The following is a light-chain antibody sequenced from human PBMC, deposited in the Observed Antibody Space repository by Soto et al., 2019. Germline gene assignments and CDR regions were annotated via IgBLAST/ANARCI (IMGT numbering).Light chain of an antibody. Sequence: QSVLTQPPSMSGAPGQRVTISCTGSSSNIGAGYDVHWYQQLPGTPPKLLIYLNNDRPSGVPDRFSGSKSGTSASLGITGLRADDEAVYYCQSSDNSLPGLVIFGGGTQLTVL. J-gene: IGLJ2*01. CDR2: LNN. CDR1: SSNIGAGYD. CDR3: QSSDNSLPGLVI. V-gene: IGLV1-40*01.